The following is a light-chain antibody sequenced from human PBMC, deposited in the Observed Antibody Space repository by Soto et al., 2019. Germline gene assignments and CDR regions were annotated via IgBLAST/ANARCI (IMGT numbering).Light chain of an antibody. CDR3: SSYTSASTLLYL. CDR1: SSDVGAYNY. CDR2: EVS. V-gene: IGLV2-14*01. Sequence: QSALTQPASVSGSPGQSITISCTGTSSDVGAYNYVSWYQQHPGKAPKLMIYEVSNRPSGVSNRFSGSKSGNTASLTISGLQAEDEADYHCSSYTSASTLLYLFGTGTKLTVL. J-gene: IGLJ1*01.